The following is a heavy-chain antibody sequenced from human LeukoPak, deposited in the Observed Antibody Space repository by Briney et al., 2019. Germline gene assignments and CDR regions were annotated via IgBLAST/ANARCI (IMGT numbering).Heavy chain of an antibody. V-gene: IGHV3-23*01. CDR3: AKLRSGGPAAGNH. CDR2: ISGSDDST. J-gene: IGHJ5*02. D-gene: IGHD6-25*01. Sequence: GGSLRLSCAASGFTFSSYAMSWVRQAPGKGLEWVSLISGSDDSTYYADSVKDRFTISRDNSKNAVYLQMNSLRAEDTAVYYCAKLRSGGPAAGNHWGQGTLVTVSP. CDR1: GFTFSSYA.